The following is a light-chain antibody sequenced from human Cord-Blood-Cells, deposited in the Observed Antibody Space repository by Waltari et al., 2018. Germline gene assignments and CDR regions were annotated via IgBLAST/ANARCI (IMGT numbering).Light chain of an antibody. V-gene: IGLV2-14*01. CDR3: SSYTSSSPSFYV. CDR1: SLDVGGYNY. CDR2: EVS. J-gene: IGLJ1*01. Sequence: QSALTQPASVSGSPGQSITISCTGTSLDVGGYNYVSWYQQHPVKAPKLMIYEVSNRPSGVSNRFSGSKSGNTASLTISGLQAEDEADYYCSSYTSSSPSFYVFGTGTKVTVL.